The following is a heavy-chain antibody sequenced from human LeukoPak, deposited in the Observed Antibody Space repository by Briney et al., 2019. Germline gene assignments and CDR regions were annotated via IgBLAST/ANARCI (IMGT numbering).Heavy chain of an antibody. V-gene: IGHV4-34*01. J-gene: IGHJ4*02. CDR3: ARGLRTFDY. D-gene: IGHD4-17*01. Sequence: SETLSLTCALSGGSFSAYYWSWSPQSACKGLEWIGEINHSGSTNYNPSLNSRVTISVDTSKNQFSLKLSSVTAADTAVYYCARGLRTFDYWGQGTLVTVSS. CDR2: INHSGST. CDR1: GGSFSAYY.